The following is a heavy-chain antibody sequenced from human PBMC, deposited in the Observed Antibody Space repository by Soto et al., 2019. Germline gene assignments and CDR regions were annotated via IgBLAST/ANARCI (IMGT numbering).Heavy chain of an antibody. CDR3: ARDRTDSGYYTNWLDP. Sequence: SVKVSCKASGGTFGSDAITCVRQAPGQGLEWVGRIIPIFGTTNYAQNLQGRVTISADKSTLTSYMELHSLTSDDTALYYCARDRTDSGYYTNWLDPWGQGTQVTVSS. CDR2: IIPIFGTT. J-gene: IGHJ5*02. CDR1: GGTFGSDA. D-gene: IGHD3-22*01. V-gene: IGHV1-69*06.